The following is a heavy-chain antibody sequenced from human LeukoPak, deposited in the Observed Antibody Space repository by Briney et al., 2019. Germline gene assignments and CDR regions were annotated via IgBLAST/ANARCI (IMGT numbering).Heavy chain of an antibody. Sequence: PGRSLRLSCAASGFTFSYYGMHWVRQAPGKGLEWVAVIWYDGSNKYYADSVKGRFTISRDNSKNTLYLQMNSLRVEDTAVYHCARRAAAGTGHYYYGMDVWGQGTTVSVSS. D-gene: IGHD6-13*01. CDR3: ARRAAAGTGHYYYGMDV. V-gene: IGHV3-33*01. J-gene: IGHJ6*02. CDR2: IWYDGSNK. CDR1: GFTFSYYG.